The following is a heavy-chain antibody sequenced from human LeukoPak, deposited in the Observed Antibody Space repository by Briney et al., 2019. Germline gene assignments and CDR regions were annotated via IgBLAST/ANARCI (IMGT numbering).Heavy chain of an antibody. CDR1: GFTFSNAW. V-gene: IGHV3-15*01. CDR3: AKGPYDSSGYYEGIDC. CDR2: IKSKTDGGTT. J-gene: IGHJ4*02. Sequence: GGSLRLSCAASGFTFSNAWMSWVRQAPGKGLEWVGRIKSKTDGGTTDYAAPVKGRFTISRDNSKNTLYLQMNSLRAEDTAVYYCAKGPYDSSGYYEGIDCWGQGTLVTVSS. D-gene: IGHD3-22*01.